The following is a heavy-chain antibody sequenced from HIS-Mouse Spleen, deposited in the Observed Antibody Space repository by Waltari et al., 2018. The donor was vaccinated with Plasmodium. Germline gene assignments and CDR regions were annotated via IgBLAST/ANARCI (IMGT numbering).Heavy chain of an antibody. V-gene: IGHV4-59*08. CDR2: IYYSGST. Sequence: QVQLQESGPGLVKPSETLSLTCPVPGGSISSYYSRWIRQPPGKGLVWIGYIYYSGSTNYNPSLKSRVTISVDTSKNQFSLKLSSVTAADTAVYYCARHRAGITIFDYWGQGTLVTVSS. CDR3: ARHRAGITIFDY. CDR1: GGSISSYY. D-gene: IGHD3-3*01. J-gene: IGHJ4*02.